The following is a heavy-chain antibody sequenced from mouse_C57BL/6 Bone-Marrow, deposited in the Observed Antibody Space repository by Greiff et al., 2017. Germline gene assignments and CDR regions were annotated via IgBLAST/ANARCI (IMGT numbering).Heavy chain of an antibody. Sequence: EVQGVESGGDLVKPGGSLKLSCAASGFTFSSYGMSWVRQTPDKRLEWVATISSGGSYTYYPDSVKGRFPISRDNAKNTLYLQMSSLKSEDTAMYYCARHRGYGSSFAYWGQGTLVTVSA. CDR2: ISSGGSYT. CDR3: ARHRGYGSSFAY. V-gene: IGHV5-6*01. CDR1: GFTFSSYG. J-gene: IGHJ3*01. D-gene: IGHD1-1*01.